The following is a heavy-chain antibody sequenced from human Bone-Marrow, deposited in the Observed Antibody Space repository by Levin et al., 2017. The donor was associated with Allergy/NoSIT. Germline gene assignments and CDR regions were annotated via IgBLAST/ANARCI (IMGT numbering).Heavy chain of an antibody. Sequence: GESLKISCAASGFTFRGYAMHWVRQAPGKGLEYVSGISSDGGYTYYGDSVKGRFTISRDKSKNTVSLQMGGLRPEDMAVYYCARGPDFSAFDIWGQGTAVTVSS. V-gene: IGHV3-64*02. CDR2: ISSDGGYT. D-gene: IGHD2/OR15-2a*01. J-gene: IGHJ3*02. CDR3: ARGPDFSAFDI. CDR1: GFTFRGYA.